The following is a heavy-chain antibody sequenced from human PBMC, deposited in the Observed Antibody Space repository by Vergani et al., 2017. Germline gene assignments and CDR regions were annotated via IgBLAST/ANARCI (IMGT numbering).Heavy chain of an antibody. CDR2: ISSSGSTI. D-gene: IGHD3-3*01. CDR3: ARDMLDFWSGYSHYYGMDV. Sequence: EVQLVESGGGLVQPGGSLRLSCAASGFTFSSYEMNWVRQAPGKGLEWVSYISSSGSTIYYADSVKGRFTISRDNAKNSLYLQMNSLRAEDTAVYYCARDMLDFWSGYSHYYGMDVWGQGTTVTVSS. J-gene: IGHJ6*02. V-gene: IGHV3-48*03. CDR1: GFTFSSYE.